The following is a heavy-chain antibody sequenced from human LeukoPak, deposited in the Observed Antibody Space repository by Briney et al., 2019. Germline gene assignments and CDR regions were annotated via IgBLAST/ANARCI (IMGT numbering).Heavy chain of an antibody. J-gene: IGHJ3*02. CDR1: GFSFSIYS. D-gene: IGHD5-18*01. V-gene: IGHV3-21*01. Sequence: GGSLRLSCAASGFSFSIYSMNWVRQAPGKGLEWVSSISGSGNYIYYADSVKGRFTISRDNAKNSLYLQMNSLRAEDTAVYYCARDLRGYSYGYGTRLWAFDIWGQGTMVTVSS. CDR2: ISGSGNYI. CDR3: ARDLRGYSYGYGTRLWAFDI.